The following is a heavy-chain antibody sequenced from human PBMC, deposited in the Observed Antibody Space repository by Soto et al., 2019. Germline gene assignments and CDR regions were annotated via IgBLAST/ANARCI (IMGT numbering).Heavy chain of an antibody. CDR1: GGSISSSSYY. J-gene: IGHJ4*02. CDR2: IYYSGST. V-gene: IGHV4-39*01. CDR3: ARHTPAISISDH. Sequence: SETLSLTCTISGGSISSSSYYWGWIRQPPGKGLEWIGSIYYSGSTYYNPSLKSRVTISVDTSKNQFSLKLSSVTAADTAVYYCARHTPAISISDHWGQGTLVTVSS. D-gene: IGHD2-15*01.